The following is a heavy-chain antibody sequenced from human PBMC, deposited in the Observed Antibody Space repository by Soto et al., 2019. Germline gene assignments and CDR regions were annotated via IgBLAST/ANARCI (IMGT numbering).Heavy chain of an antibody. CDR3: VMVGPSYNMDV. D-gene: IGHD2-15*01. J-gene: IGHJ6*03. V-gene: IGHV3-72*01. Sequence: GGSLRLSCAASGFTLSDHYMDWVRQAQGKGLQWVGRTRNKARSYTTEYAASVKGRFTISRDDSANVLYLQMNTLKTEDTAVYYCVMVGPSYNMDVWGKGTTVTVSS. CDR1: GFTLSDHY. CDR2: TRNKARSYTT.